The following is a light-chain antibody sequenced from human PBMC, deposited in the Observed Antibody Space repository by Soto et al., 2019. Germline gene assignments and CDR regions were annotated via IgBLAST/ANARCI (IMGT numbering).Light chain of an antibody. V-gene: IGKV1-33*01. Sequence: DIQMTQSPSSLSASVGDRVTITCQASQDISNYLHWYQQKPGKAPKLLIYDASNLETGVPSRFSGTGSGTDFTFTISSLQPEDIATYYCQQYDNLPLTCGGGTKVEIK. CDR2: DAS. J-gene: IGKJ4*01. CDR1: QDISNY. CDR3: QQYDNLPLT.